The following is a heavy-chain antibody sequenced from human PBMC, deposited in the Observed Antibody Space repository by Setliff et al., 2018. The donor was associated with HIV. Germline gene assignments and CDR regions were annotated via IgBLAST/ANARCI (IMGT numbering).Heavy chain of an antibody. V-gene: IGHV1-69*05. CDR2: INPLFGTT. CDR1: GDTFSNYA. Sequence: ASVKVSCKASGDTFSNYAITWVRQAPGQGLEWMGGINPLFGTTNYAHNFQGRLTITTDRIMNTAYMELTSLRSEDTAVYYCASGSGYCNKGDCYIGVHRTPDKYYFDSWGQGTLVTVS. D-gene: IGHD2-8*01. J-gene: IGHJ4*02. CDR3: ASGSGYCNKGDCYIGVHRTPDKYYFDS.